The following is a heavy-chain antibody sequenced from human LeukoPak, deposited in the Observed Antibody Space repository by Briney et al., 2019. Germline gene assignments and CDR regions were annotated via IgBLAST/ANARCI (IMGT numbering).Heavy chain of an antibody. CDR2: ISYSWTT. CDR3: ARTSSNSWSYGMDV. CDR1: GGSISSSSSDYY. Sequence: KSSETLSLTCSVSGGSISSSSSDYYWGWVRQPPGKGLEWIGSISYSWTTNYNPSLKSRVTMFVDTSKNQFSLKLSSVTAADTAVYYCARTSSNSWSYGMDVWGQGTTVTVSS. V-gene: IGHV4-39*07. J-gene: IGHJ6*02. D-gene: IGHD6-13*01.